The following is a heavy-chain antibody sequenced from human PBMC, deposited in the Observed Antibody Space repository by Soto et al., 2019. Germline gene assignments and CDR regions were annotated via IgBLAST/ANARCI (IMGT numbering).Heavy chain of an antibody. Sequence: PSGTLSLTCTVSGGSISSSSYYWGWIRQPPGKGLEWIGSIYYSGSTYYNPSLKSRVTISVDTSKNQFSLKLSSVTAADTAVYYCARQRGYGSGSYKFDYYYYMDVCGRRTTVTVSS. CDR3: ARQRGYGSGSYKFDYYYYMDV. J-gene: IGHJ6*03. D-gene: IGHD3-10*01. CDR1: GGSISSSSYY. V-gene: IGHV4-39*01. CDR2: IYYSGST.